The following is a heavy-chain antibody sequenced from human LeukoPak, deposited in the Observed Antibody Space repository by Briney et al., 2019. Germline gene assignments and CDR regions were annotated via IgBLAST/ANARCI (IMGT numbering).Heavy chain of an antibody. D-gene: IGHD1-14*01. J-gene: IGHJ2*01. V-gene: IGHV1-46*03. CDR3: ARETAGNWYFDL. CDR2: INPSGGST. CDR1: GYTFTSYY. Sequence: ASVKVSCKASGYTFTSYYMHWVRQAPGQGLEWMGIINPSGGSTSYAQKFQGRVTMTRDTSTSTVYMELSSLRSEDTAVYCCARETAGNWYFDLWGRGTLVTVSS.